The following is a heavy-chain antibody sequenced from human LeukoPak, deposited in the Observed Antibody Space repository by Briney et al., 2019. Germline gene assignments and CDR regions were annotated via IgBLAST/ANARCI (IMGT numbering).Heavy chain of an antibody. CDR1: GGSISSSSYY. D-gene: IGHD3-22*01. Sequence: SETLSLTCTVSGGSISSSSYYWGWIRQPPGKGLEWIGSIYYSGSTYYNPSLKSRVTISVDTSKNQFSLKLRSVTAADTAVYYCARQSYYYDSSGYYEVSWFDPWGQGTLVTVSS. CDR2: IYYSGST. CDR3: ARQSYYYDSSGYYEVSWFDP. V-gene: IGHV4-39*01. J-gene: IGHJ5*02.